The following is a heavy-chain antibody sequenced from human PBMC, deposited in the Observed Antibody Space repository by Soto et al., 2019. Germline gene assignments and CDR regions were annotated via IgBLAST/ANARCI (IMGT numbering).Heavy chain of an antibody. CDR2: ISSSSSYI. Sequence: GGSLRLSCAASGFTFSSYSMNWVRQAPGKGLEWVSSISSSSSYIYYADSVKGRFTISRDNAKNSLYLQMNSLRAEDTAVYYCARDDYGDYVARDFDYWGQGTLVTVSS. V-gene: IGHV3-21*01. CDR3: ARDDYGDYVARDFDY. CDR1: GFTFSSYS. J-gene: IGHJ4*02. D-gene: IGHD4-17*01.